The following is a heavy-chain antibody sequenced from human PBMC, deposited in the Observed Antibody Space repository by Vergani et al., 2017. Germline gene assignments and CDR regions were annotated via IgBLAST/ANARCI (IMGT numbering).Heavy chain of an antibody. V-gene: IGHV3-21*01. D-gene: IGHD1-26*01. CDR3: ARGGGTKNYYYYYMDV. J-gene: IGHJ6*03. Sequence: EVQLVESGGGLVKPGGSLRLSCAASGFTFSSYSMNWVRQAPGKGLEWASSISSSSSYIYYADSVKGRFTISRDNAKNSLYLQMNSLRAEDTAVYYCARGGGTKNYYYYYMDVWGKGTTVTVSS. CDR2: ISSSSSYI. CDR1: GFTFSSYS.